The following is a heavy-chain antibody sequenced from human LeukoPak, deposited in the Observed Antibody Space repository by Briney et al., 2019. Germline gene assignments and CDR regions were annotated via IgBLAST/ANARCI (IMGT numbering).Heavy chain of an antibody. CDR3: ARRRPYNWNSYAFDI. CDR1: GGSFSGYY. Sequence: PSETLSLTCAVYGGSFSGYYWSWIRQPPGKGLEWIGRIYTSGSTNYNPSLKSRVTMSVDTSKNQFSLKLSSVTAADTAVYYCARRRPYNWNSYAFDIWGQGTMVTVSS. D-gene: IGHD1-7*01. V-gene: IGHV4-59*10. J-gene: IGHJ3*02. CDR2: IYTSGST.